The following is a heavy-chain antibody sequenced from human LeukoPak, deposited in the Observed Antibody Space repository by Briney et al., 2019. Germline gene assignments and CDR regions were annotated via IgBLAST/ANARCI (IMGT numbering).Heavy chain of an antibody. V-gene: IGHV3-30-3*01. CDR3: ARALSTSGSVFY. D-gene: IGHD6-19*01. CDR1: GFTFSSYA. Sequence: GGSLRLSCAASGFTFSSYAMYWVREAPGKGLGWVAVISYDGSNKYYAGSVKGRFTISRDKSNNTLYLQMNSLRAEDTAVYYCARALSTSGSVFYWGQGTLVTVSS. J-gene: IGHJ4*02. CDR2: ISYDGSNK.